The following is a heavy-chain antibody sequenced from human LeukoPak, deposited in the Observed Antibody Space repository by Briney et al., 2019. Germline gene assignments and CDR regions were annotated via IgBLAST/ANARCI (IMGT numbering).Heavy chain of an antibody. J-gene: IGHJ6*02. Sequence: AGGSLRLSCAASGFTFDDYGMSWVRQAPGKGLEWVSGINWDGGSTGHADSVKGRFTISRDNSKNSLYLQMNSLRAEDTALYYCARAMTDNYYYGMDVWGQGTTVTV. D-gene: IGHD2-21*02. CDR1: GFTFDDYG. CDR3: ARAMTDNYYYGMDV. CDR2: INWDGGST. V-gene: IGHV3-20*04.